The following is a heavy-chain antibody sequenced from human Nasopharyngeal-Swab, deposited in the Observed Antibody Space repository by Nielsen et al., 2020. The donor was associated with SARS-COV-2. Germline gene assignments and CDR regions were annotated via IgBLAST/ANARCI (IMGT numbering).Heavy chain of an antibody. V-gene: IGHV1-69*02. CDR2: IIPILGIA. CDR3: ARGWERWLRSPGNAFDI. D-gene: IGHD5-24*01. J-gene: IGHJ3*02. Sequence: WVGQAPGQGLEWMGRIIPILGIANYAQKSQGRVTITADKSTSTAYMELSSLRSEDTAVYYCARGWERWLRSPGNAFDIWGQGTMVTVSS.